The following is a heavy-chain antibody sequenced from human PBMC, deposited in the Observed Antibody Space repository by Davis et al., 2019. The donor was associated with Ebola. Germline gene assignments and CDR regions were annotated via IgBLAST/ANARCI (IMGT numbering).Heavy chain of an antibody. Sequence: PGGSLRLSCAASGFTFSSYSMNWVRQAPGKGLEWVSYISSSSSTIYYADSVKGRFTISRDNAKNSLYLQMNSLRDEDTAVYYCARNGAVVRDYYGMDVWGQGTTVTVSS. CDR1: GFTFSSYS. V-gene: IGHV3-48*02. CDR2: ISSSSSTI. J-gene: IGHJ6*02. CDR3: ARNGAVVRDYYGMDV. D-gene: IGHD2-2*01.